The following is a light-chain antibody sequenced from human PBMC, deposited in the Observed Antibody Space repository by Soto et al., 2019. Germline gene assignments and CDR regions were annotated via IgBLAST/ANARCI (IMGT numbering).Light chain of an antibody. CDR3: HQRSKWPLT. CDR2: DAS. CDR1: QSVRSY. J-gene: IGKJ4*01. V-gene: IGKV3-11*01. Sequence: EIVLTQSPATLSLSPGERATLSCRASQSVRSYLAWYQQKPGQAPRLLIYDASNRATDIPARFSGSGSGTDFTITISSLDPEDSAVYYCHQRSKWPLTFGGGTKVEIK.